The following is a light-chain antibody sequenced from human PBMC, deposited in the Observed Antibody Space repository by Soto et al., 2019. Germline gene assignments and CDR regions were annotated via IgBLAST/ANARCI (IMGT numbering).Light chain of an antibody. CDR2: EVS. CDR1: SSDVGGYNY. Sequence: QSVLTQPASVSGSPGQSITLSCTGTSSDVGGYNYVSWYQQHPGKAPKLMIYEVSNGPSGVSNRFSGSKSGNTASLTISGLRAEDEADYYCSSYTSSSTAVFGGGTKLTVL. CDR3: SSYTSSSTAV. V-gene: IGLV2-14*01. J-gene: IGLJ2*01.